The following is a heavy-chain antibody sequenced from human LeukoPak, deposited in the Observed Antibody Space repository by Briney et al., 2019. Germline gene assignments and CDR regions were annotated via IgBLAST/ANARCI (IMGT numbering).Heavy chain of an antibody. CDR2: IYHSGST. CDR1: GGSISSSSYY. V-gene: IGHV4-39*07. J-gene: IGHJ4*02. CDR3: ARVTGYMVEDYFDY. Sequence: SETLSLTCTVSGGSISSSSYYWGWIRQPPGKGLEWIGEIYHSGSTNYNPSLKSRVTISVDTSKNQFSLRLSSVTAADTAPYYCARVTGYMVEDYFDYWGQGTLVTVSS. D-gene: IGHD6-13*01.